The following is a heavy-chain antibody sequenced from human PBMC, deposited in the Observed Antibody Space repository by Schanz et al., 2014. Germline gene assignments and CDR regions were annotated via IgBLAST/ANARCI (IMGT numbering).Heavy chain of an antibody. CDR3: AKDRQTTVNRVGYYYGMDV. D-gene: IGHD4-4*01. J-gene: IGHJ6*02. CDR2: ISGLGEAT. V-gene: IGHV3-23*04. Sequence: EVQVVESGGGLVRPGGSLRLSCSGFTVSAYSANWVRQAPGKGLEWVSTISGLGEATFYSDSVKGRFTVSRDNSKNTVYLQMNSLRAEDTALYYCAKDRQTTVNRVGYYYGMDVWGQGTTVTVSS. CDR1: GFTVSAYS.